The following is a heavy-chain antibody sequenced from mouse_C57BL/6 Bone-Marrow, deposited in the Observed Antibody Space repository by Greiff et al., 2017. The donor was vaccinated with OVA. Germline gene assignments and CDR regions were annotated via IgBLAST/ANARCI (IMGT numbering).Heavy chain of an antibody. J-gene: IGHJ2*01. Sequence: VKLMESGAELVRPGASVTLSCKASGYTFTDYEMHWVKQTPVHGLEWIGAIDPETGGTAYNQKFKGKAILTADKSSSTAYMELRSLTSEDSAVYYCTRFYYGSSLDYFDYWGQGTTLTVSS. CDR3: TRFYYGSSLDYFDY. CDR1: GYTFTDYE. D-gene: IGHD1-1*01. V-gene: IGHV1-15*01. CDR2: IDPETGGT.